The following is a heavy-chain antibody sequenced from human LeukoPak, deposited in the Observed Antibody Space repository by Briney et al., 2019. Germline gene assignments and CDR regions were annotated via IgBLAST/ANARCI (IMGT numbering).Heavy chain of an antibody. CDR3: ARGPFGGPRYWYFDL. CDR2: IIPIFGTA. CDR1: GGTFSSYA. J-gene: IGHJ2*01. Sequence: ASVKVSCKAPGGTFSSYAISWVRQAPGQGLEWMGGIIPIFGTANYAQKFQGRVTITTDESTSTAYMELSSLRSEDTAVYYCARGPFGGPRYWYFDLWGRGTLVTVSS. V-gene: IGHV1-69*05. D-gene: IGHD3-10*01.